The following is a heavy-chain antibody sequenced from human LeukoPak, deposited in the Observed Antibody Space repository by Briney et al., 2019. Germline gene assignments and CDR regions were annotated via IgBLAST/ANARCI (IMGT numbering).Heavy chain of an antibody. Sequence: PSQTLSLTCTVSGGSISSSSYYWGWIRQPPGKGLEWIGSIYYSGSTYYNPSLKSRVTISVDTSKNQFSLKLSSVTAADTAVYYCSDGGAAAYWGQGTLVTVSS. D-gene: IGHD6-13*01. V-gene: IGHV4-39*01. CDR2: IYYSGST. J-gene: IGHJ4*02. CDR1: GGSISSSSYY. CDR3: SDGGAAAY.